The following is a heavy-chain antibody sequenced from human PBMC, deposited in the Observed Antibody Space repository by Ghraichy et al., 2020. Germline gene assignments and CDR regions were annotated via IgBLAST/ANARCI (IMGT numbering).Heavy chain of an antibody. CDR2: INHSGST. J-gene: IGHJ6*03. V-gene: IGHV4-34*01. CDR3: ARGGRVPHYYDSSGYYLRHYYYYYMDV. Sequence: SETLSLTCAVYGGSFSGYYWSWIRQPPGKGLEWIGEINHSGSTNYNPSLKSRVTISVDTSKNQFSLKLSSVTAADTAVYYCARGGRVPHYYDSSGYYLRHYYYYYMDVWGKGTTVTVSS. D-gene: IGHD3-22*01. CDR1: GGSFSGYY.